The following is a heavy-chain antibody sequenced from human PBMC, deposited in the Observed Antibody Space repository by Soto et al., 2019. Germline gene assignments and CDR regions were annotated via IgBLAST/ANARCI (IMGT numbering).Heavy chain of an antibody. V-gene: IGHV3-33*01. CDR1: GFTFRSYG. Sequence: VGALRLSCAASGFTFRSYGMHWVRQAPGKGLEWVAVIWYDGSNKYYADSVKGRFTISRDNSKNTLYLQMNSLRAEDTPVYYCARAGEDYDSGRYYYYGMDLRGQGPRVTVPS. J-gene: IGHJ6*02. CDR2: IWYDGSNK. D-gene: IGHD3-10*01. CDR3: ARAGEDYDSGRYYYYGMDL.